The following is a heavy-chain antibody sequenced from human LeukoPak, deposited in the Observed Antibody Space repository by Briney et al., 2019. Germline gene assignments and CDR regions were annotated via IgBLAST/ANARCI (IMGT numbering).Heavy chain of an antibody. J-gene: IGHJ5*02. Sequence: SETLSLTCTVSGGSISSSSYYWGWIRQPPGKGLEWIGSIYYSGSTYYNPSLKSRVTISVDTSKNQFSLKLSSVTAADTAVYYCARLRSYDFWSGYYNWFDPWGQGTLVTVSS. D-gene: IGHD3-3*01. CDR2: IYYSGST. CDR1: GGSISSSSYY. V-gene: IGHV4-39*01. CDR3: ARLRSYDFWSGYYNWFDP.